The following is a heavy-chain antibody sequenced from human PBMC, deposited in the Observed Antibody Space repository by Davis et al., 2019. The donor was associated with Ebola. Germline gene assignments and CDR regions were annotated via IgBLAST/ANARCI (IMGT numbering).Heavy chain of an antibody. CDR2: ISVYNGNT. J-gene: IGHJ4*02. CDR3: ARDRVAYYFDY. Sequence: AASVKVSCKASGGTFSSYAISWVRQAPGQGLEWMGWISVYNGNTNYAQKLQGRVTMTTDTSTSTAYMELRSLRSDDTAVYYCARDRVAYYFDYWGQGTLVTVSS. V-gene: IGHV1-18*01. CDR1: GGTFSSYA.